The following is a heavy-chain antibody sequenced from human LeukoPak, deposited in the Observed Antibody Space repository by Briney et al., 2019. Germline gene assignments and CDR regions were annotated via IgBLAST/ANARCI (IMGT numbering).Heavy chain of an antibody. J-gene: IGHJ4*02. CDR3: ARVGGEYGDATFDY. CDR1: GGSISSGGYS. Sequence: SETLSLTCAVSGGSISSGGYSWSWIRQPPGKGLEWIGYIYHSGSTYYNPSLKSRVTISVDRSKNQFSLKLSSVTAADTAVYYCARVGGEYGDATFDYWGQGTLVTVSS. V-gene: IGHV4-30-2*01. D-gene: IGHD4-17*01. CDR2: IYHSGST.